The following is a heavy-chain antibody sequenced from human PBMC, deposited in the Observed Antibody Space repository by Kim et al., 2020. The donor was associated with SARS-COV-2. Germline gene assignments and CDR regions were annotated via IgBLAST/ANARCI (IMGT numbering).Heavy chain of an antibody. V-gene: IGHV4-4*02. CDR3: ARCPVDTSSFWFDP. D-gene: IGHD2-2*01. Sequence: TASLKSRVTMSVDKATNQFSLKLTSVTAADTAVYYCARCPVDTSSFWFDPWGQGTLVTVSS. J-gene: IGHJ5*02.